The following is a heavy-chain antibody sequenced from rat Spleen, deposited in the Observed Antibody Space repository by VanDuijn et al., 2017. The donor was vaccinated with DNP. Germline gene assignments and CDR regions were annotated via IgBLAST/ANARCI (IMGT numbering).Heavy chain of an antibody. V-gene: IGHV5-31*01. J-gene: IGHJ4*01. CDR3: AKDTMMVVITTGAMDA. CDR1: GFTFNNYW. CDR2: ITTSVDST. D-gene: IGHD1-12*02. Sequence: EVQLVESGGDLVQPGRSLKLSCVASGFTFNNYWMAWIRQVPGKGLEWVASITTSVDSTSSPDSVKGRFTNSRDNAENTLYLQMNSLRSEDTATYYCAKDTMMVVITTGAMDAWGQGTSVTVSS.